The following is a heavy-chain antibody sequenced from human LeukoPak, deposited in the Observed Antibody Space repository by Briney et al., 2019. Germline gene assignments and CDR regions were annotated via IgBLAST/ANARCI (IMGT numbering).Heavy chain of an antibody. CDR3: ARDESLGEPVY. CDR2: SIPIFGIA. D-gene: IGHD3-16*01. V-gene: IGHV1-69*04. Sequence: ASVKVSCKASGGTFSSYAISWVRQAPGQGLEWMGRSIPIFGIANYAQKFHGRLTITADKSTSTAYMELSSLRDEDTAVYYCARDESLGEPVYWGQGTLVTVSS. J-gene: IGHJ4*02. CDR1: GGTFSSYA.